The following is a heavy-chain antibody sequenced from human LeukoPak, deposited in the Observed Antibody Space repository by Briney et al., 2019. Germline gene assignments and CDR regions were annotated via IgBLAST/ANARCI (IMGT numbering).Heavy chain of an antibody. D-gene: IGHD6-19*01. CDR2: IYSTGST. Sequence: SETLSLTCTVSGGSISSGGHYWSWIRQPAGKGLEYLGRIYSTGSTNYNPSLRSRVTISADTSKNHFSLKLSSVTAADTAVYYCAREGGIAVAGYDYWGQGTLVTVSS. V-gene: IGHV4-61*02. CDR1: GGSISSGGHY. CDR3: AREGGIAVAGYDY. J-gene: IGHJ4*02.